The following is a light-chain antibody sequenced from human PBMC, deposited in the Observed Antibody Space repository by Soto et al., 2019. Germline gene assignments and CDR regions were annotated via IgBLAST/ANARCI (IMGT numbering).Light chain of an antibody. Sequence: AIRMTQSPSSFSASTGDRVTITCRASQGISSYLAWYQQKPGKAPKLLIYAASTWQSGVPSRFSGSGSGTDFTLTISCLQSEDFATYYCQQYYSYPFTFGPGTKVEIK. CDR1: QGISSY. V-gene: IGKV1-8*01. CDR2: AAS. CDR3: QQYYSYPFT. J-gene: IGKJ3*01.